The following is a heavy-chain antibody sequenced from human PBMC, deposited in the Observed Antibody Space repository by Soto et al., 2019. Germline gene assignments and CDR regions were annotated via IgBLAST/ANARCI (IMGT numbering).Heavy chain of an antibody. D-gene: IGHD1-26*01. CDR1: GFIFENFG. CDR3: AKNQGVELVPLATVDWFDP. CDR2: ISGSGFKK. Sequence: VSLLLSCAASGFIFENFGMSWVRQAPGKGLEWISSISGSGFKKYYADSVKGRFTISRDNSKSTVYLELNNLSAEDTAVYHCAKNQGVELVPLATVDWFDPWGQGSVVTVSS. J-gene: IGHJ5*02. V-gene: IGHV3-23*01.